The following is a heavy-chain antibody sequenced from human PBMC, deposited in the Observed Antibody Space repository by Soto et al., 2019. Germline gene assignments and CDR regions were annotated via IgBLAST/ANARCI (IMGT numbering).Heavy chain of an antibody. CDR3: ARDPYDSSGYYPFLGFDP. J-gene: IGHJ5*02. D-gene: IGHD3-22*01. Sequence: ASVKVSCKASGYTFTSYGISWVRQAPGQGLEWMGWISAYNGNTNYAQKLQGRVTMTTDTSTSTAYMELRSLRSDDTAVYYCARDPYDSSGYYPFLGFDPWGQGTLVTVSS. CDR2: ISAYNGNT. CDR1: GYTFTSYG. V-gene: IGHV1-18*01.